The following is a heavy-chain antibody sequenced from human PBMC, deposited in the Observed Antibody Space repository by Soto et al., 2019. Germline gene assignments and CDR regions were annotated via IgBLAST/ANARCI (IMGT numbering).Heavy chain of an antibody. D-gene: IGHD2-15*01. CDR3: ATGLRGYSYGPEY. J-gene: IGHJ4*02. V-gene: IGHV3-48*03. Sequence: EVQLVESGGGLVQPGGSLRLSCAASGFTFSSCEMNWVRQAPGRGLEWVSYISNTGNTIFYADSVRGRFTISRDNAKKSLFLQMSSLRAEDTAVYYCATGLRGYSYGPEYWGQGTLDTVSS. CDR1: GFTFSSCE. CDR2: ISNTGNTI.